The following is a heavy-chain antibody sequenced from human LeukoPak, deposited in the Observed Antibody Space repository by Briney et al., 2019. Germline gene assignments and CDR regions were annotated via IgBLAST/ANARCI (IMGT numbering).Heavy chain of an antibody. J-gene: IGHJ3*02. D-gene: IGHD6-19*01. CDR1: GVSISSGSYF. V-gene: IGHV4-39*01. CDR3: SRKIAVAGEWAFDI. Sequence: SETLSLTCTVSGVSISSGSYFWIWIRQPPGMGLEWIGSINYRGSTYYNPSLKSRVTISVDTSKNQFSLKLSSVTAADSALYYRSRKIAVAGEWAFDIWGQRTMVTVSS. CDR2: INYRGST.